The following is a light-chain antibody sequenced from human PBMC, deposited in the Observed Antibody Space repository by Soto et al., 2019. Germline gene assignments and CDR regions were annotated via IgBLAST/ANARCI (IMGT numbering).Light chain of an antibody. CDR1: SSDVGGYNY. J-gene: IGLJ1*01. CDR2: EVN. V-gene: IGLV2-8*01. Sequence: QSALTQPPSASGSPGQSVTISCTGTSSDVGGYNYVAWYQHHPGKAPKLMIYEVNKRPSGVPDRFSGSKSGNTASLTVSGLQGEDEADYYCSSYAGSTNFVFGNGNKVTVL. CDR3: SSYAGSTNFV.